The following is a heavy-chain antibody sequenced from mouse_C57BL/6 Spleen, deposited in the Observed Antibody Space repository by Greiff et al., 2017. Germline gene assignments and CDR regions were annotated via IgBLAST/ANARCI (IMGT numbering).Heavy chain of an antibody. CDR2: IYPRDGST. CDR3: AGAYYDYDAWFAY. CDR1: GYNFTDHT. J-gene: IGHJ3*01. V-gene: IGHV1-78*01. Sequence: VQLQQSDAELVKPGASVKISCKVSGYNFTDHTIHWMKQRPEQGLEWIGYIYPRDGSTKYNEKFKGKATLTADKSSSTAYMQLNSLTSEDSAVYFCAGAYYDYDAWFAYWGQGTLVTVSA. D-gene: IGHD2-4*01.